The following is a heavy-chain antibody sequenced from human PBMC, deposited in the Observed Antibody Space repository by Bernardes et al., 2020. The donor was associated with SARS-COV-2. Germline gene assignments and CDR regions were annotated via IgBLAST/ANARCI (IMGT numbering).Heavy chain of an antibody. CDR1: GFTFSSYS. Sequence: GGSLRLSCASSGFTFSSYSMNWVRQAPGKGLEWVSYISSSSSTIYYADSVKGRFTISRDNAKNSLYLQMNSLRAEDTAVYYCESDFVPKYDFWSGYYKFGGRGFTADERFDHWGQGTLVTVSS. D-gene: IGHD3-3*01. CDR3: ESDFVPKYDFWSGYYKFGGRGFTADERFDH. J-gene: IGHJ5*02. CDR2: ISSSSSTI. V-gene: IGHV3-48*04.